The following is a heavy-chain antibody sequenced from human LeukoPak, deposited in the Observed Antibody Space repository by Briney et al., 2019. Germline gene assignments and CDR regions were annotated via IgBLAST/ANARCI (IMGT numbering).Heavy chain of an antibody. CDR1: GFTFSSYS. D-gene: IGHD2-21*01. V-gene: IGHV3-48*01. CDR2: ISISNTI. Sequence: GGSLRLSCATSGFTFSSYSMNWVRQAPGKGLEWLSYISISNTIYYADSVRGRFTISRDNAKNSLYLQMNSLRAEDTAVYYCARDLHCGGDCYPLTYWGQGTLVTVSS. CDR3: ARDLHCGGDCYPLTY. J-gene: IGHJ4*02.